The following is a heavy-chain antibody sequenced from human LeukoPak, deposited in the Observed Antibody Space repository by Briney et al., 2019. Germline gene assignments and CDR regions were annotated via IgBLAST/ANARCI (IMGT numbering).Heavy chain of an antibody. CDR3: VKVDAVISPGIDY. D-gene: IGHD3-10*01. V-gene: IGHV3-23*01. J-gene: IGHJ4*02. CDR2: ISAGGAT. Sequence: AGGSLRLSCAASGFTFSNYAMSWVRQAPGKGLEWVSAISAGGATYSADSVKGRFTIPRDNSKNTLYLQMYSLRAEDTALYFCVKVDAVISPGIDYWGQGTLVTVSS. CDR1: GFTFSNYA.